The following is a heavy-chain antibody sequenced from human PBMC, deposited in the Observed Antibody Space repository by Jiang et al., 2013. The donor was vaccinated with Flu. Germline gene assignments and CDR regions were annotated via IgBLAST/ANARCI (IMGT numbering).Heavy chain of an antibody. J-gene: IGHJ4*02. V-gene: IGHV3-49*03. Sequence: QLLESGGGLVQPGRSLRLSCTASGFTFGDYAMSWFRQAPGKGLEWVGFIRSKAYGGTTEYAASVKGRFTISRDDSKSIAYLQMNSLKTEDTAVYYCTRASSIQLWLFGYWGQGTLVTVSS. CDR1: GFTFGDYA. CDR3: TRASSIQLWLFGY. D-gene: IGHD5-18*01. CDR2: IRSKAYGGTT.